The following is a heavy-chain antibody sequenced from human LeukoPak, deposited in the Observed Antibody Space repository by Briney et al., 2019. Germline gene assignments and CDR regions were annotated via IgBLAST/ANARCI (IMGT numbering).Heavy chain of an antibody. V-gene: IGHV4-34*01. D-gene: IGHD2-21*02. J-gene: IGHJ5*02. CDR2: INHSGST. CDR3: ARGHHTARFDP. CDR1: GGSFSGYY. Sequence: SETLSLTCAAYGGSFSGYYWSWIRQPPGKGLEWIGEINHSGSTNYNPSLKSRVTISVDTSKNQFSLKLSSVTAADTAVYYCARGHHTARFDPWGQGTLVTVSS.